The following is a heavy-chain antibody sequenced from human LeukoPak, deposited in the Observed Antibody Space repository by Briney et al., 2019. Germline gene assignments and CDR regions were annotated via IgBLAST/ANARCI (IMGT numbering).Heavy chain of an antibody. J-gene: IGHJ4*02. CDR2: ISYDGSNK. Sequence: GGSLRLSCAASGFTFSSYAMHWVRQAPGKGLEWVAVISYDGSNKYYADSVKGRFTISRDNSKNTLYLQMNSLRAEDTAVYYCAKDLLPWLGDYWGQGTLVTVSS. CDR1: GFTFSSYA. CDR3: AKDLLPWLGDY. V-gene: IGHV3-30-3*01. D-gene: IGHD3-10*01.